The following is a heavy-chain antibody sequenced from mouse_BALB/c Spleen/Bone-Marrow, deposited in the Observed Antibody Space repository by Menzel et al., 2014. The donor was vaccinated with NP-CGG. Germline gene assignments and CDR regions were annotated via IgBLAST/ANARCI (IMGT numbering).Heavy chain of an antibody. J-gene: IGHJ4*01. V-gene: IGHV3-2*02. Sequence: EVKLVESGPGLVKPSQSQSLTCTVTGYSITSDYAWNWIRQFPGNKLEWMGYISYSGSTSYNPSLKSRISITRDTSKNQFFLQLNSVTTEDTATYYCARKALYYAMDYWGQGTSVTVSS. CDR3: ARKALYYAMDY. CDR2: ISYSGST. CDR1: GYSITSDYA.